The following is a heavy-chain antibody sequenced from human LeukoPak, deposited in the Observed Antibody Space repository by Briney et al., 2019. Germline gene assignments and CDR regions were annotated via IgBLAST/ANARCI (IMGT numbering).Heavy chain of an antibody. Sequence: GGSLRLSCAASGFTFSGSAMHWVRQASGKGLEWVGRIRSKANSYATAYAASVKGRFTISRDDSKNTAYLQMNSLKTEDAAVYYCTRQTETYYDFWSGYPGDAFDIWGQGTMVTVSS. V-gene: IGHV3-73*01. CDR3: TRQTETYYDFWSGYPGDAFDI. CDR2: IRSKANSYAT. D-gene: IGHD3-3*01. J-gene: IGHJ3*02. CDR1: GFTFSGSA.